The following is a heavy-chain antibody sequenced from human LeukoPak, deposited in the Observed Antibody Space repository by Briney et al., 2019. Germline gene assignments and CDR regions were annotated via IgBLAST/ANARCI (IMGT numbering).Heavy chain of an antibody. Sequence: PGGSLRLSCAASGFTVSSNYMSWVRQAPGKGLEWVSVIYSGGSTYYADSVKGRFTISRDNSKNTLYLQMNSLRAEDTAVYYCAKDHDSSGYYYLGYFDYWGQGTLVTVSS. V-gene: IGHV3-53*05. J-gene: IGHJ4*02. D-gene: IGHD3-22*01. CDR1: GFTVSSNY. CDR2: IYSGGST. CDR3: AKDHDSSGYYYLGYFDY.